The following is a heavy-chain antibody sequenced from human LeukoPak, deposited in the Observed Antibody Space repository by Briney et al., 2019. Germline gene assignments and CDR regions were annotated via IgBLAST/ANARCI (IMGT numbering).Heavy chain of an antibody. V-gene: IGHV4-59*11. CDR3: ARSRRLRYFDWLYYPMDY. D-gene: IGHD3-9*01. CDR1: GGSISSHY. CDR2: IYYSGST. Sequence: SETLSLTCTVSGGSISSHYWSWIRQPPGKGLEWIGYIYYSGSTNYNPSLKSRVTISVDTSKNQLSLKLSSVTAADTAVYYCARSRRLRYFDWLYYPMDYWGQGTLVTVSS. J-gene: IGHJ4*02.